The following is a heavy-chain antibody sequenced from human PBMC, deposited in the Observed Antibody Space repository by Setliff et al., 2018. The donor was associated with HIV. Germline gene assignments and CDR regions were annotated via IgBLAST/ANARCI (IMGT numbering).Heavy chain of an antibody. CDR3: ARVSKTYWYSIPRDYYPHMDV. CDR2: INHSGRT. V-gene: IGHV4-34*01. Sequence: SETLSLTCAVYGGSFSDYYWSWIRQPPGKGLEWIGEINHSGRTIQSPSLGSRVTISIDTSKNQFSLKLSSVSAADTAVYYCARVSKTYWYSIPRDYYPHMDVWGKGTTVTV. J-gene: IGHJ6*03. CDR1: GGSFSDYY. D-gene: IGHD2-8*02.